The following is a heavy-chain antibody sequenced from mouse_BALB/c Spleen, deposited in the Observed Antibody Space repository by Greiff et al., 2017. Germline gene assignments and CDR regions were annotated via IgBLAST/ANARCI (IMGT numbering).Heavy chain of an antibody. J-gene: IGHJ1*01. CDR2: ISSGGGST. CDR3: ARQGGSHWYFDV. Sequence: EVQVVESGGGLVKPGGSLKLSCAASGFAFSSYDMSWVRQTPEKRLEWVAYISSGGGSTYYPDTVKGRFTISRDNAKNTLYLQMSSLKSEDTAMYYCARQGGSHWYFDVWGAGTTVTVSS. V-gene: IGHV5-12-1*01. CDR1: GFAFSSYD.